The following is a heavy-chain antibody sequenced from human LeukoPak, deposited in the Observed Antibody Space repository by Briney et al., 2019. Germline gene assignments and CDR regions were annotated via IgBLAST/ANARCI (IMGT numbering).Heavy chain of an antibody. J-gene: IGHJ4*02. D-gene: IGHD3-10*01. CDR3: ATLGTMVRGVIMDY. CDR2: INSDGSYT. Sequence: GGSLRLSCAASGFTFSSYWMHWVRQAPGKGLVWVSRINSDGSYTNYADSVKGRFTISRDNAKNTLYLQMNSLSAEDTAVYYCATLGTMVRGVIMDYWGQGTLVTVSS. V-gene: IGHV3-74*01. CDR1: GFTFSSYW.